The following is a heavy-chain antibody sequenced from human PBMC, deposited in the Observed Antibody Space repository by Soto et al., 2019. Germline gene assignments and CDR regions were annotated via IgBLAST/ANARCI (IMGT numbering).Heavy chain of an antibody. J-gene: IGHJ6*02. CDR3: ARVGASSGWAIYYYYGMDV. D-gene: IGHD6-19*01. CDR2: ISSSGSTI. CDR1: GFTFSSYE. V-gene: IGHV3-48*03. Sequence: EVQLVESGGGLVQPGGSLRLSCAASGFTFSSYEMNWVRQAPGKGLEWVSYISSSGSTIYYADSAKGRFTISRDNAKNSLYLQMNSLRAEDTAVYYCARVGASSGWAIYYYYGMDVWGQGTTVTVSS.